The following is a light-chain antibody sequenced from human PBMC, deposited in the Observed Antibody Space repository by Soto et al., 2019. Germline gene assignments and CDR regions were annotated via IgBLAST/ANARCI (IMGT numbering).Light chain of an antibody. CDR2: AAS. Sequence: DIPMTQSPSSLSASVRDRVTITCRANQNIRSYLLWYQHKVGQAPRLLIHAASTLVSGVPSRFSGSESETDFTLTISGLEHEDSATYYCQQSYKTPWTFGQGTKVEVK. J-gene: IGKJ1*01. CDR3: QQSYKTPWT. V-gene: IGKV1-39*01. CDR1: QNIRSY.